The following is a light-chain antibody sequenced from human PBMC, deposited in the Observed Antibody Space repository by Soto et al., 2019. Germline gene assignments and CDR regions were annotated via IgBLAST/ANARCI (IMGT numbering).Light chain of an antibody. CDR2: DTS. Sequence: EIVMTQSPATLSVSPGERAILSCRASQSISINLAWYQHKPGQTPRLLIYDTSTRATGVPTRFSGSRSGAEFTLTINSLQSEDFAVYYCQPYNNWPLTFGGGTKVDIK. CDR1: QSISIN. J-gene: IGKJ4*01. CDR3: QPYNNWPLT. V-gene: IGKV3-15*01.